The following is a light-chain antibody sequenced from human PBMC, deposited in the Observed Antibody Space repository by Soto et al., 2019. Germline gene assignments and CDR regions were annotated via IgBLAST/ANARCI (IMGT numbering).Light chain of an antibody. CDR1: HSLLYSDGDNY. V-gene: IGKV2D-29*01. Sequence: DIVMTQSPLSLGVTPGEPASISCRSSHSLLYSDGDNYFDWYLQKPGQPPQLLTYEVSRRLSGVPDRISGSGSGTDFTLKISRVEAVDVGVYYCMQSIQLPITFGQGTRLEIK. J-gene: IGKJ5*01. CDR3: MQSIQLPIT. CDR2: EVS.